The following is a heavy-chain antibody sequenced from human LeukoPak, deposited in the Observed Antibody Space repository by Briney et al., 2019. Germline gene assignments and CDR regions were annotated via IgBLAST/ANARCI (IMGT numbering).Heavy chain of an antibody. J-gene: IGHJ4*02. CDR2: INHSGST. CDR1: GGSFSGYY. CDR3: ARVIGLSITLDY. Sequence: TSETLSLTCAVYGGSFSGYYWSWIRQPPGKGLEWIGEINHSGSTNYNPSLKSRVTISVDTSKNQFSLKLSSVTAADTAVYYCARVIGLSITLDYWGQGTLVPVPS. V-gene: IGHV4-34*01. D-gene: IGHD3-10*01.